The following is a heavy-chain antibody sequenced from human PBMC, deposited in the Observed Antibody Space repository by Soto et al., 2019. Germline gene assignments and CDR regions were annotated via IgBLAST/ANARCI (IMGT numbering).Heavy chain of an antibody. J-gene: IGHJ5*01. CDR1: GGTFSSYA. CDR2: IIPIFGTA. Sequence: SVKVSCKASGGTFSSYAISWVRQAPGQGLEWTGGIIPIFGTANYAQKFQGRVTITADESTSTAYMELSSLRSEDTAVYYCVRELSYSSGLNWFDSSGQGTLVIGSS. CDR3: VRELSYSSGLNWFDS. D-gene: IGHD6-19*01. V-gene: IGHV1-69*13.